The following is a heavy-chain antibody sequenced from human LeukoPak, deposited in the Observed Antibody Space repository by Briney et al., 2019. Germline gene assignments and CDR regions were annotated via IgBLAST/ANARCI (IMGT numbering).Heavy chain of an antibody. CDR2: IYSDDSDT. D-gene: IGHD2-8*02. CDR1: GYTFTNYW. V-gene: IGHV5-51*01. J-gene: IGHJ4*02. CDR3: ARQPRYATGWYLDF. Sequence: GESLKISCKGSGYTFTNYWIGWVRQMPGKGLEWMGFIYSDDSDTRYSPSFQGQVTISADKSITTAYLQWSSLKASDSAMYYCARQPRYATGWYLDFWGQGTLVTVSS.